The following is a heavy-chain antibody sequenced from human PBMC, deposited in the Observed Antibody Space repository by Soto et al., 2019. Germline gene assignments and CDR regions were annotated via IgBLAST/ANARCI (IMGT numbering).Heavy chain of an antibody. V-gene: IGHV3-23*01. CDR3: AKDTDYYDSSRNDY. J-gene: IGHJ4*02. CDR1: GFTFSSYA. CDR2: ISGSGGST. Sequence: GGSLRLSCAASGFTFSSYAMSWVRQAPGKGLEWVSAISGSGGSTYYADSVKGRFTISRDNSKNTLYLQMNSLRAEDTAVYYCAKDTDYYDSSRNDYWGQGTLVTVSS. D-gene: IGHD3-22*01.